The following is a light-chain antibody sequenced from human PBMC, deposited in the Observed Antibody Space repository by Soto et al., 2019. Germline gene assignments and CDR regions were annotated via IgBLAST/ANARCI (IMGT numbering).Light chain of an antibody. Sequence: EIVMTQSPATLSLSPGERATLSCRASQSVSSSYLSWYQQKPGQAPRLRIYGASTRATGIPARFSGSGSGTDFTLTISSLQPEDFAVYYCQQDYDLPFTFGGGTKVEIK. J-gene: IGKJ4*01. V-gene: IGKV3D-7*01. CDR3: QQDYDLPFT. CDR2: GAS. CDR1: QSVSSSY.